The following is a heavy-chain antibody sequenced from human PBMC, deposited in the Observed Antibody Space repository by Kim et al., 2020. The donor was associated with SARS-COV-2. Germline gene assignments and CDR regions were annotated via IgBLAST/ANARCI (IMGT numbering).Heavy chain of an antibody. Sequence: INSDGSITSYADSVKGRFTISRDNAKNTLYLQMNRLRTEDTAVYYCARYHLGGQGTLVTVSS. CDR3: ARYHL. V-gene: IGHV3-74*01. J-gene: IGHJ4*02. CDR2: INSDGSIT.